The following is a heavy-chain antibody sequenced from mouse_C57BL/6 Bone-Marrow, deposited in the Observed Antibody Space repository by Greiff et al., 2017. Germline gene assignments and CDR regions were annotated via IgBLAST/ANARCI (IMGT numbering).Heavy chain of an antibody. CDR1: GYTFTSYW. CDR3: ARDYGYDGEEYFDY. V-gene: IGHV1-69*01. D-gene: IGHD2-14*01. Sequence: QVQLQQPGAELVMPGASVKLSCKASGYTFTSYWMHWVKQRPGQGLEWIGEIDPSDSYTNYNQKFKGKSTLTVDKSSSTAYMQLSSLTSEDSAVYYCARDYGYDGEEYFDYWGKGTTLTVSS. J-gene: IGHJ2*01. CDR2: IDPSDSYT.